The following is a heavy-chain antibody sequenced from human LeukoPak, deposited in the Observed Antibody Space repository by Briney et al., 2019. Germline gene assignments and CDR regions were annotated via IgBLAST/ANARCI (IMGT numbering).Heavy chain of an antibody. V-gene: IGHV3-11*06. CDR2: ISSSSSYT. CDR3: ARATVAGISYYYYGMDV. J-gene: IGHJ6*02. D-gene: IGHD6-19*01. CDR1: GFTFSDYY. Sequence: PGGSLRLSCAASGFTFSDYYMSWIRQAPGKGLEWVSYISSSSSYTNYADSVKGRFTISRDNAKNSLYLQMNSLRAEDTAVYYCARATVAGISYYYYGMDVWGQGTTVTVSS.